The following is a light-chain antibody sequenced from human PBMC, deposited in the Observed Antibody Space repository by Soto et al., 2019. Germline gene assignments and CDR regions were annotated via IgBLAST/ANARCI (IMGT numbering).Light chain of an antibody. J-gene: IGKJ1*01. V-gene: IGKV3-20*01. Sequence: EIVLTQSPGTLSLSPGEGGTLSCRASQSLRSSYLAWYQQKPGQAPRLLIYGASRRATGIPDRFSGSGSGTDFTLTINRLEPEDFAMYYCQQYSSSPRTIGQGTKVEVK. CDR2: GAS. CDR1: QSLRSSY. CDR3: QQYSSSPRT.